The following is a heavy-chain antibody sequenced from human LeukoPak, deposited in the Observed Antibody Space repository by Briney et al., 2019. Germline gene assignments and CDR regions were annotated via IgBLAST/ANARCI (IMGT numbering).Heavy chain of an antibody. CDR3: AKEIVPYGGKSNWDRGAFDI. V-gene: IGHV3-23*01. Sequence: GGSLRLSCAASGFTFNNYAMSWVRQAPGKGPEWLSAISDSGGSTTDADSVKGRFTTSRDNSKSTLYLQMNSLRAEDTAVYSCAKEIVPYGGKSNWDRGAFDIWGQGTMVTVSS. CDR2: ISDSGGST. J-gene: IGHJ3*02. D-gene: IGHD4-23*01. CDR1: GFTFNNYA.